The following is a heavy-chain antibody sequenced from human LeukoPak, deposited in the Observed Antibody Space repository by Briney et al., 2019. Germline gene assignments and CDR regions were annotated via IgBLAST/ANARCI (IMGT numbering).Heavy chain of an antibody. CDR1: GYTXTDYY. CDR3: ARGRNIEMTTMSGGSDY. CDR2: LNPNSGDT. Sequence: ASVKVSCKASGYTXTDYYMHWVRQAPGQGLEWMGWLNPNSGDTNYAQKFQGRVSMTRDTSISTAYMDLSDLRSDDTAVYYCARGRNIEMTTMSGGSDYWGQGTLVTVSS. D-gene: IGHD5-24*01. J-gene: IGHJ4*02. V-gene: IGHV1-2*02.